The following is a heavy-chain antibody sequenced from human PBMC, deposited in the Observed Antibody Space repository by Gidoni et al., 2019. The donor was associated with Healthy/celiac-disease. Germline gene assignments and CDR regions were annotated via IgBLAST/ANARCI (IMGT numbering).Heavy chain of an antibody. CDR2: IYSGGST. V-gene: IGHV3-66*02. Sequence: EVQLVESGGGLVQPGGSLRLSCAASGFTVSSNYMRWVRQAPGKGLEWVSVIYSGGSTYYADSVKGRFTISRDNSKNTLYLQMNSLRAEDTAVYYCARYCSGGSCSNFLVWNAFDIWGQGTMVTVSS. J-gene: IGHJ3*02. CDR3: ARYCSGGSCSNFLVWNAFDI. CDR1: GFTVSSNY. D-gene: IGHD2-15*01.